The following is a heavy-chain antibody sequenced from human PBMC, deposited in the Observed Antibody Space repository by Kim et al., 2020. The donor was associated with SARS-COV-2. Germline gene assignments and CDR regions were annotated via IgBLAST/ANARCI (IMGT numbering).Heavy chain of an antibody. CDR2: IYYSGST. V-gene: IGHV4-59*13. D-gene: IGHD3-16*01. CDR1: GGSISSYY. CDR3: ARWGILGPTGGGYYYGMDV. Sequence: SETLSLTCTVSGGSISSYYWSWIRQPPGKGLEWIGYIYYSGSTNYNPSLKSRVTISVDTSKNQFSLKLSSVTAADTAVYYCARWGILGPTGGGYYYGMDVWGQGTTVTVSS. J-gene: IGHJ6*02.